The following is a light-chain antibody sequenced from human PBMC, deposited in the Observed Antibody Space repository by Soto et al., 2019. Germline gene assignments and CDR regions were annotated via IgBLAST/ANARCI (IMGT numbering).Light chain of an antibody. CDR3: QQYDNLPPNT. CDR1: QDIRNY. V-gene: IGKV1-33*01. J-gene: IGKJ2*01. Sequence: DLQMTQSPSSLSASVGDSVTISCQASQDIRNYLNWYQQKPGRAPKLLIYDASKLETGVPSRFSGSGSGTDFTFTITSLQPEDFATYYCQQYDNLPPNTFGQGTRLEIK. CDR2: DAS.